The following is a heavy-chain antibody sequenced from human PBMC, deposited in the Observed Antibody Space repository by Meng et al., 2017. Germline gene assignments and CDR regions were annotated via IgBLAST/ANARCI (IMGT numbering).Heavy chain of an antibody. V-gene: IGHV4-34*01. Sequence: QVELQTGGAGLLKPPGTLSPTCAVYGGSFSGYYWSWIRQPPGKGLEWIGEINHSGSTNYNPSLKSRVTISVDTSKNQFSLKLSAVTAADTAVYYCARGTRGYSYGNDYWGQGTLVTVSS. CDR3: ARGTRGYSYGNDY. D-gene: IGHD5-18*01. CDR1: GGSFSGYY. CDR2: INHSGST. J-gene: IGHJ4*02.